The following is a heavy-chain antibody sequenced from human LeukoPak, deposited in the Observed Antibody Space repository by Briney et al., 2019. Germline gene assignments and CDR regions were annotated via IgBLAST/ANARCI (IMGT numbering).Heavy chain of an antibody. V-gene: IGHV3-23*01. CDR1: GFTFSSYA. D-gene: IGHD6-13*01. Sequence: GGSLRLSCAASGFTFSSYAMSWVRQAPGKGLELVSASRGSCGSTYYADSVKGRFTNSRDNSKNTLYLQMNTLRAEDTAVYYCAKDLLVAAALDYWGQGTLVTGSS. CDR3: AKDLLVAAALDY. CDR2: SRGSCGST. J-gene: IGHJ4*02.